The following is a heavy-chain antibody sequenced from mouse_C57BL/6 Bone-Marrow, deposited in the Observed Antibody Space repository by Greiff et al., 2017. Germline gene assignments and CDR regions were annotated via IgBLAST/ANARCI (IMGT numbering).Heavy chain of an antibody. Sequence: VKVVESGAELVRPGASVTLSCKASGYTFTDYEMHWVKQTPVHGLEWIGAIDPETGGTAYNQKFKGKAILTADKSSSTAYMELRSLTSEDSAVYYCTRADFVWGAYWGQGTLVSVSA. V-gene: IGHV1-15*01. CDR2: IDPETGGT. CDR3: TRADFVWGAY. CDR1: GYTFTDYE. J-gene: IGHJ3*01.